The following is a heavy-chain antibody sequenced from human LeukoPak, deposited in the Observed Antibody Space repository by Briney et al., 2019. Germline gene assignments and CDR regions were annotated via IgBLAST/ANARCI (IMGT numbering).Heavy chain of an antibody. V-gene: IGHV3-48*01. Sequence: GGSLRLSCAASGFTFSSYSMNWVRQAPGRGLEWVSYITSSSSTKYYAVSVKGRFTICRDNAKNSLYLQMNGLRGEDTAVYYCARGAPRAYCSTTSCWGAFDIWGQGTMVTVSS. J-gene: IGHJ3*02. CDR3: ARGAPRAYCSTTSCWGAFDI. D-gene: IGHD2-2*01. CDR1: GFTFSSYS. CDR2: ITSSSSTK.